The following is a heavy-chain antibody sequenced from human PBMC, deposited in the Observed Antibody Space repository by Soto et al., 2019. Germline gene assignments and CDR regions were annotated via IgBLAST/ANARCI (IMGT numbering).Heavy chain of an antibody. J-gene: IGHJ5*02. CDR1: GFTFSSYG. CDR2: ISYDGSNK. V-gene: IGHV3-30*18. CDR3: AKEGRYEYSSSSDPRVLHP. Sequence: GGSLRLSCAASGFTFSSYGMHWVRQAPGKGLEWVAVISYDGSNKYYADSVKGRFTISRDNSKNTLYLQMNSLRAEDTAVYYCAKEGRYEYSSSSDPRVLHPWGQGTLVTVSS. D-gene: IGHD6-6*01.